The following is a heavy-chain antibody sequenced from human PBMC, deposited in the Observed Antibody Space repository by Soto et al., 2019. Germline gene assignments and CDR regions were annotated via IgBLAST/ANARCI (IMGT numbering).Heavy chain of an antibody. D-gene: IGHD4-17*01. CDR3: ARLYGDYDLGSFDY. CDR2: IYYSGST. CDR1: GGSISSSSYY. Sequence: NPSETLSLTCTVSGGSISSSSYYWGWIRQPPGKGLEWIGSIYYSGSTYYNPSLKSRVTISVDTSKNQFSLKLSSVTAADTAVYYCARLYGDYDLGSFDYWGQGTLVTVSS. J-gene: IGHJ4*02. V-gene: IGHV4-39*01.